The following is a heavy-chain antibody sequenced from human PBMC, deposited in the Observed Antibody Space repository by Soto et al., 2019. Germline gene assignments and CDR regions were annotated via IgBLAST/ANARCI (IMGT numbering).Heavy chain of an antibody. D-gene: IGHD6-13*01. V-gene: IGHV4-59*01. CDR3: ARGTSWQLPFDY. CDR1: SDSISPYY. Sequence: QVQLQESGPGLVKPSETLSLTCTVSSDSISPYYWSWIRQPPGKRPEWLGYISYSGSTDYNPALKSRVTISGDTSKSQFYLKVNSVTAADTAVYYCARGTSWQLPFDYWGQGTLVTVSS. CDR2: ISYSGST. J-gene: IGHJ4*02.